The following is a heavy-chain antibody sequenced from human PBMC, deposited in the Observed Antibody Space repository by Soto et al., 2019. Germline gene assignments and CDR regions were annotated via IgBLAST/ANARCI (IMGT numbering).Heavy chain of an antibody. J-gene: IGHJ6*02. V-gene: IGHV1-69*13. Sequence: AVKVSCKAFGGTFSSYAISWVRQAPGQGXEWMGGIIPIFGTANYAQKFQGRVTITADESTSTAYMELSSLRSEDTAVYYCASTRPPGYCSSTSCYTQLSSYYGMDVWGQGTTVTVSS. CDR3: ASTRPPGYCSSTSCYTQLSSYYGMDV. CDR1: GGTFSSYA. D-gene: IGHD2-2*02. CDR2: IIPIFGTA.